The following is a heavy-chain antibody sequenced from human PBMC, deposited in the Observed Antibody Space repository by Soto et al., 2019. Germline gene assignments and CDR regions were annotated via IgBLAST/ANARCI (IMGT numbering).Heavy chain of an antibody. CDR2: IIPLFGTT. J-gene: IGHJ4*02. Sequence: SVKISCKASGGTFRSYAISWVRQAPGQGLEWMGGIIPLFGTTNYAQKFQGRVTITADDATRTASMELSSLRSEDTAIYYCATNNRASYHFDYWGQGTLVTVSS. V-gene: IGHV1-69*13. CDR3: ATNNRASYHFDY. CDR1: GGTFRSYA. D-gene: IGHD3-16*02.